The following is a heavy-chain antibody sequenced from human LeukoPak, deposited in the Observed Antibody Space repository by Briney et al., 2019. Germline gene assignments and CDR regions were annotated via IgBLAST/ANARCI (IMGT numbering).Heavy chain of an antibody. CDR2: IIPIFGTA. J-gene: IGHJ4*02. CDR1: GGTFSNYA. D-gene: IGHD3-22*01. V-gene: IGHV1-69*13. Sequence: RASVKVSCKASGGTFSNYAISWVRQAPGQGLEWMGGIIPIFGTANYAQKFQGRVTITADESTSTAYMELSSLRSEDTAVYYCARSSGYYSNSDYWGQGTLVTVSS. CDR3: ARSSGYYSNSDY.